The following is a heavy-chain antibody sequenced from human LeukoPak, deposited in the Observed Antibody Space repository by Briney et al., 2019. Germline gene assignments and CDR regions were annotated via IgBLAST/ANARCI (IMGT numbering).Heavy chain of an antibody. V-gene: IGHV4-30-2*01. CDR3: ARDSIAAAGGGFDP. CDR1: GGSISSGGYY. D-gene: IGHD6-13*01. Sequence: SETLSLTCTVSGGSISSGGYYWSWIRQPPGKGLEWIGYIYHSGSTYYNPSLKSRVTISVDRSKNQFTLKLSSVTAADTAVYYCARDSIAAAGGGFDPWGQGTLVTVSS. CDR2: IYHSGST. J-gene: IGHJ5*02.